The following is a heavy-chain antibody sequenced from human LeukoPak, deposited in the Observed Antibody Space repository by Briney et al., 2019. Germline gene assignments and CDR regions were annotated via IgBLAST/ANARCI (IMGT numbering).Heavy chain of an antibody. D-gene: IGHD5-18*01. J-gene: IGHJ3*02. CDR1: GYTLTELS. V-gene: IGHV1-24*01. CDR2: FDPEDGET. Sequence: GASVKVSCKVSGYTLTELSMHWVRQAPGKGLEWMGGFDPEDGETIYAQKFQGRVTMTEDTSTDTAYMELSSLRSEDTAVYYCATHTQLWFLKHAFDIWGQGTMVTVSS. CDR3: ATHTQLWFLKHAFDI.